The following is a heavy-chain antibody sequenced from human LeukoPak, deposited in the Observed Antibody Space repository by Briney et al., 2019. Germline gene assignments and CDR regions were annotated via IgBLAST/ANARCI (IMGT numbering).Heavy chain of an antibody. V-gene: IGHV4-4*09. CDR1: GGSISSYY. D-gene: IGHD5-18*01. J-gene: IGHJ4*02. CDR2: IYTSGST. CDR3: ARQSGYSYGYDY. Sequence: SETLSLTCTVSGGSISSYYWSWIRQPPGKGLEWIGYIYTSGSTNYNPSLKSRVTISVDTSKNQFSLKLSSVTAADTAVYYCARQSGYSYGYDYWGQGTLVTVSS.